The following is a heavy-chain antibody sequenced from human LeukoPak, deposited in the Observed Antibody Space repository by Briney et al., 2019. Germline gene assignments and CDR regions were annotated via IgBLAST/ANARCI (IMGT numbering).Heavy chain of an antibody. CDR3: ARAAWFGELKYNWFDP. V-gene: IGHV1-8*01. Sequence: ASVKVSCKASGYTFTSYDINWVRQATGQGLEWMGWMNPNSGNTGYAQKFQGRVTMTRNTSISTAYMELSSLRSEDTAVYYCARAAWFGELKYNWFDPWGQGTLVTVSS. CDR1: GYTFTSYD. J-gene: IGHJ5*02. D-gene: IGHD3-10*01. CDR2: MNPNSGNT.